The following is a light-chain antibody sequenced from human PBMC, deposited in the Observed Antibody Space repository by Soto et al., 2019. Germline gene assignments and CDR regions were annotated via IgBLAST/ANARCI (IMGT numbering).Light chain of an antibody. V-gene: IGKV1-5*03. Sequence: DIQMTQSASTLSASFGDRVTITWGASQSIRNWLAWYQQRPVKAPNLLIYKASSLESGVPSRFSDSGSGTEFSLTISSLQPDDFATYYCQLYNSYSQATFGQGTKVDIK. CDR2: KAS. CDR1: QSIRNW. CDR3: QLYNSYSQAT. J-gene: IGKJ1*01.